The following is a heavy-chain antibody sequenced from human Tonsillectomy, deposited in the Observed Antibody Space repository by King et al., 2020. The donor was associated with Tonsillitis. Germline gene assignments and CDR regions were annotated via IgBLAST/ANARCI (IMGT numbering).Heavy chain of an antibody. CDR1: GFTFGDYT. V-gene: IGHV3-49*03. Sequence: VQLVEAGGGLVQPGRSLRLSCTGCGFTFGDYTMSLFRQAPGKGLEGVGFIRSKAYVGTTEYAASVKGRFTISRDDSKSIAYLQMNSLKTEDTAVYYCSREDDFWSGYSNWGQGTLVTVSS. J-gene: IGHJ4*02. CDR2: IRSKAYVGTT. CDR3: SREDDFWSGYSN. D-gene: IGHD3-3*01.